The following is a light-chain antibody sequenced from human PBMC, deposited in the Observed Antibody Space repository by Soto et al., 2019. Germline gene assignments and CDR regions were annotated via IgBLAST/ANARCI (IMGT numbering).Light chain of an antibody. CDR3: SSYTSSSTLV. Sequence: VLTQPASVSVSPGQSITISCTGTSSDIGGHNYVSWYQQHPGKAPKLMIYEVSNRPSGVSDRFSGSKSGNTASLTISGLQAEDEADYYCSSYTSSSTLVFGTGTKVTVL. V-gene: IGLV2-14*01. CDR1: SSDIGGHNY. J-gene: IGLJ1*01. CDR2: EVS.